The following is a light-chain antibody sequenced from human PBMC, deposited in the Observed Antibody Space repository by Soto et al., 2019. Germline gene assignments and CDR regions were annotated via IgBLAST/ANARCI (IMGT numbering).Light chain of an antibody. Sequence: EIVLTQSPATLSLSPGERATLSCSASQSVSSYLAWYQQKRGQAPRLLIYDASNRDTVIPARFSGSGSGTDFTLTVSILEPEDFAVYCCQQRTDSPITFGQGTRLEIQ. CDR1: QSVSSY. J-gene: IGKJ5*01. CDR2: DAS. V-gene: IGKV3-11*01. CDR3: QQRTDSPIT.